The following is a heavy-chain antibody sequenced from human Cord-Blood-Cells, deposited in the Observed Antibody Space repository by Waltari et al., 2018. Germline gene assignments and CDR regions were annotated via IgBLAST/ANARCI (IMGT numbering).Heavy chain of an antibody. D-gene: IGHD2-15*01. Sequence: QVQLQQSGPGLVKPSQTLSLTCAISGDSVSSNSAAWNWIRQSPSRGLECLGRTYYRSKWYNEYAVSVKSRITINPATSKNQFSLQLNSVTPEDTAVYYCARDVATPPFRYYYYGMDVWGQGTTVTVSS. V-gene: IGHV6-1*01. CDR2: TYYRSKWYN. CDR3: ARDVATPPFRYYYYGMDV. CDR1: GDSVSSNSAA. J-gene: IGHJ6*02.